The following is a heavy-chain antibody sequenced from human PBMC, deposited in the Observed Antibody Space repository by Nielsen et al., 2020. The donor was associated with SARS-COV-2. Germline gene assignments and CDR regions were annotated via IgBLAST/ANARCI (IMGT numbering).Heavy chain of an antibody. V-gene: IGHV1-3*01. CDR1: GYSFTSYA. CDR2: INAGNGNT. J-gene: IGHJ4*02. CDR3: ARDHLQSWGRDIVVVPAALNY. Sequence: ASVKVSCKASGYSFTSYAMHWVWQAPGQRLEWMGWINAGNGNTKYSQKFQGRVTITRDTSASTAYMELSSLRSEDTAVYYCARDHLQSWGRDIVVVPAALNYWGQGTLVTVSS. D-gene: IGHD2-2*01.